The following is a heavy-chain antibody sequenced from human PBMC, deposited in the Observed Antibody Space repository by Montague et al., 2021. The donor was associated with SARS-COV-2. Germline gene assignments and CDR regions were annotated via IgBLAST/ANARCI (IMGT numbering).Heavy chain of an antibody. D-gene: IGHD3-9*01. J-gene: IGHJ6*02. V-gene: IGHV4-31*03. CDR3: ARVKTPRYYDILTGYSKYYGMDV. CDR2: IYYSGST. Sequence: TLSLTCTVSGGSISSGGYYWSWNRQHPGKGLEWNGYIYYSGSTYYNPSLKSRVTISVDTSKNQFSLKLSSVTAADTAVYYCARVKTPRYYDILTGYSKYYGMDVWGQGTTVTVSS. CDR1: GGSISSGGYY.